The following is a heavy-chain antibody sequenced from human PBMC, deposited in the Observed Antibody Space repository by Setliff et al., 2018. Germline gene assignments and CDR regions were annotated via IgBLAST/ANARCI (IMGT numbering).Heavy chain of an antibody. CDR2: IRSKADKYAT. Sequence: GESLKISCAASGFTFSGAEIHWVRQASGKGLEWVGRIRSKADKYATDYGASAKGRFIISRDDSKKTAYLQMSSLRAEDTAMYYCLLPCTSGWHNWADPWGQGTLVTISS. V-gene: IGHV3-73*01. D-gene: IGHD6-19*01. J-gene: IGHJ5*02. CDR3: LLPCTSGWHNWADP. CDR1: GFTFSGAE.